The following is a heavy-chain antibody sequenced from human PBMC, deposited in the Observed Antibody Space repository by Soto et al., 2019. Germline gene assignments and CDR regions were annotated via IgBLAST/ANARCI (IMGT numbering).Heavy chain of an antibody. J-gene: IGHJ4*02. V-gene: IGHV3-11*06. CDR1: GFTFSDYY. CDR2: ISTSSSHT. CDR3: VMWEKGDY. Sequence: ESGGGLVKPGGSLELSCAASGFTFSDYYMSWVRQAPGKGLEWVAYISTSSSHTDYADSVKGRFTVSRDNARSSLYLQMNSLRAEDTAVYYCVMWEKGDYWGQGTLVTVSS. D-gene: IGHD1-26*01.